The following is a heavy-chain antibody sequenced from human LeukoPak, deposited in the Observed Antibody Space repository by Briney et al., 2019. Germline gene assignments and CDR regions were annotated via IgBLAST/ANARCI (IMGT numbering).Heavy chain of an antibody. CDR1: GFTFSSYA. V-gene: IGHV3-23*01. Sequence: AGGSLRLSCAASGFTFSSYAMSWVRQAPGKGLEWVPAISGSGGSTYYADSVKGRFTISRDNSKNTLYLQMNSLRAEDTAVYYCAKEGHRFGELLYYFQHWGQGTLVTVSS. CDR2: ISGSGGST. J-gene: IGHJ1*01. CDR3: AKEGHRFGELLYYFQH. D-gene: IGHD3-10*01.